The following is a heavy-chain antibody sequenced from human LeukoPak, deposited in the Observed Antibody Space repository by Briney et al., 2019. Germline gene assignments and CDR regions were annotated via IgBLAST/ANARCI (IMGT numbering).Heavy chain of an antibody. CDR1: GFTFSSYA. Sequence: GGSLRLSCAASGFTFSSYAMHWVRQAPGKGLEWVAVISYDGSNKYYADSVKGRFTISRDNSKNTLYLQMNSLRAEDTAVYYCARGRLLWFGELTLDYWGQGTLVTVSS. D-gene: IGHD3-10*01. V-gene: IGHV3-30*04. CDR2: ISYDGSNK. CDR3: ARGRLLWFGELTLDY. J-gene: IGHJ4*02.